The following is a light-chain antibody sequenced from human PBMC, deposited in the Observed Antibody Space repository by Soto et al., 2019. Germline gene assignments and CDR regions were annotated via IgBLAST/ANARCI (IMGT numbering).Light chain of an antibody. J-gene: IGLJ3*02. CDR2: GNS. CDR3: PAFDNSLTAWV. Sequence: QSVLTQPPSGSGAPGQRVTISCTGSSSNIGAGYDVHWYQQLPGTAPKLLIYGNSNRPSGVPDRFSGSKSGTSASLAITGLQAEDEADYFCPAFDNSLTAWVFGGGTKLTVL. V-gene: IGLV1-40*01. CDR1: SSNIGAGYD.